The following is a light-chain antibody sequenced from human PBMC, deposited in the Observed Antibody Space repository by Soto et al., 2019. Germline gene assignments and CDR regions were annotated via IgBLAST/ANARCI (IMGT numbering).Light chain of an antibody. CDR3: QKYGSLSWK. J-gene: IGKJ1*01. CDR1: QSVSSNY. V-gene: IGKV3-20*01. CDR2: GAS. Sequence: DIVLTHSPGTLSFSPLEKATLSFSSSQSVSSNYLAWYQQKPGQAPRLLIHGASTRATGVPDRFSGSGSGTDFTLTISRLEPEDFAVYHCQKYGSLSWKFGQGTKVDIK.